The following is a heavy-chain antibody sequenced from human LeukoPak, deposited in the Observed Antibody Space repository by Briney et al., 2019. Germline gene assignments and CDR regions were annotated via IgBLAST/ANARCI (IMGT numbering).Heavy chain of an antibody. V-gene: IGHV1-2*02. CDR1: GYTFTGYY. CDR2: INPNSGGT. CDR3: ASNTAMAHRRYYYYYYMDV. J-gene: IGHJ6*03. D-gene: IGHD5-18*01. Sequence: ASVKVSCKASGYTFTGYYMHWVRQAPGQGLEWMGWINPNSGGTNYAQKFQGRVTMTRDTSISTAYMELSRLRSDDTAVYYCASNTAMAHRRYYYYYYMDVWGKGTTVTVSS.